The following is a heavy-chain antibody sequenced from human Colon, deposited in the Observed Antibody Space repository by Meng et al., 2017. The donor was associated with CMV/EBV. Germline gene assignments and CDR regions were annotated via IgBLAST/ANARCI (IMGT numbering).Heavy chain of an antibody. Sequence: LSLTCVASGFSLSSAWIHWVRQAPGKGPEWVSIINVDGTVTRYVDSVKGRFTISRDNAKNTLFLQMNSLRADDTAVYYCAKDSGGFLEWLGAYNWFDPWGQGTLVTVSS. V-gene: IGHV3-74*01. D-gene: IGHD3-3*01. J-gene: IGHJ5*02. CDR1: GFSLSSAW. CDR2: INVDGTVT. CDR3: AKDSGGFLEWLGAYNWFDP.